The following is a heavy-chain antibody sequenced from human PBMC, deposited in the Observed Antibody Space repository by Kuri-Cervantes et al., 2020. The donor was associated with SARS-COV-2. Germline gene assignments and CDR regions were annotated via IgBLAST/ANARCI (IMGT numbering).Heavy chain of an antibody. D-gene: IGHD4-17*01. CDR3: ARDMHYVRH. Sequence: GESLKISCSASGFTFSNYAIHWVRQAPGKGLEWVAVIWYDGSNKYYADSVKGRFTISRDNSKNTLYLQMNSLRAEDTAVYYCARDMHYVRHWGQGTLVTVSS. CDR2: IWYDGSNK. CDR1: GFTFSNYA. J-gene: IGHJ4*02. V-gene: IGHV3-30*07.